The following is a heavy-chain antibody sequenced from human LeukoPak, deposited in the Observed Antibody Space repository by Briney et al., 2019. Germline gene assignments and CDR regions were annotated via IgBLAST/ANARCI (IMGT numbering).Heavy chain of an antibody. V-gene: IGHV3-30*02. CDR2: IRYDGSNK. D-gene: IGHD3-10*01. CDR1: GFTFSSYG. CDR3: AKQSGGWFGELVFDY. J-gene: IGHJ4*02. Sequence: GGSLRLSCAASGFTFSSYGMHWVRQAPGKGLEWVAFIRYDGSNKYYADSVKGRFTISRDNSKNTLYLQMNSLRAEDTAVYYCAKQSGGWFGELVFDYWGQGTLVTVSS.